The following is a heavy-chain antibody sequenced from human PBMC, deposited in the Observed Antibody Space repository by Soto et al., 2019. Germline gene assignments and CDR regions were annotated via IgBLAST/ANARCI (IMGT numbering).Heavy chain of an antibody. Sequence: EVQLVEAGGGLVQAGGSLRLSCAASGFTFSSYSMNWVRQAPGKGLEWVSHITSSSSAIYYADSVKGRFTISRDNAKNSLYLQMTSLRAEDTAVYYCARGPLAAIDYWGQGILVTVSS. CDR1: GFTFSSYS. CDR2: ITSSSSAI. V-gene: IGHV3-48*01. J-gene: IGHJ4*02. CDR3: ARGPLAAIDY. D-gene: IGHD6-19*01.